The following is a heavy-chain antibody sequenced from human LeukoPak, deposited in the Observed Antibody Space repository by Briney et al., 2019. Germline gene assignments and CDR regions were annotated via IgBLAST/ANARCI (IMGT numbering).Heavy chain of an antibody. V-gene: IGHV3-30*18. CDR1: GLTFSSYG. CDR3: AKPLLYGGRGYFDY. J-gene: IGHJ4*02. Sequence: PGSSQTLSCAASGLTFSSYGMEWARQAPGRGREWVAYISYDGSKKYYADAVKGRFTISRDNSKNTLYLQMDSLRAEDTAVYYCAKPLLYGGRGYFDYWGQGTLVTVSS. D-gene: IGHD4/OR15-4a*01. CDR2: ISYDGSKK.